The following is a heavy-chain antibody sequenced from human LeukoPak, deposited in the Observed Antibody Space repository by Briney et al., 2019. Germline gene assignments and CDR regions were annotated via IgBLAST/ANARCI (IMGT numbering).Heavy chain of an antibody. CDR2: IYYSGST. J-gene: IGHJ4*02. Sequence: SETLSLTCTVSGGSISSSSYYWGWIRQPPGKGLEWIGSIYYSGSTYYNPSLKSRVTISVDTSKNQFSLKLSSVTAADTAVYYCARDIAYSSPGYWGQGTLVTVSS. V-gene: IGHV4-39*07. D-gene: IGHD6-13*01. CDR1: GGSISSSSYY. CDR3: ARDIAYSSPGY.